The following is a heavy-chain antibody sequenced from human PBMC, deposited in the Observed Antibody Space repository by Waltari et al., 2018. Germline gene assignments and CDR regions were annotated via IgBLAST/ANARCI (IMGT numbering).Heavy chain of an antibody. CDR2: IIPILGIA. Sequence: QVQLVQSGAEVKKPGSSVKVSCKASGGTFSSYAISRWRQAPGQGLEWMGRIIPILGIANYAQKFQGRVTITADKSTSTAYMELSSLRSEDTAVYYCAREGDSYQFDPWGQGTLVTVSS. CDR1: GGTFSSYA. V-gene: IGHV1-69*04. CDR3: AREGDSYQFDP. D-gene: IGHD5-18*01. J-gene: IGHJ5*02.